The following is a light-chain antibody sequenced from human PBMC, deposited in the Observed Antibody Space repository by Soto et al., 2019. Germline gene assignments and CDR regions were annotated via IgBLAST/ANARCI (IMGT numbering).Light chain of an antibody. J-gene: IGKJ3*01. CDR3: QQRTNWPRSFT. Sequence: EIVLTQSPATLSLSPGERATLSCRASQSVSSYLAWYQQKPGQAPRLLIYDTSKRATGIPARFSGSGSGTDFTLTISSLLPEDFAVYYCQQRTNWPRSFTFGPGTKVDIK. V-gene: IGKV3-11*01. CDR2: DTS. CDR1: QSVSSY.